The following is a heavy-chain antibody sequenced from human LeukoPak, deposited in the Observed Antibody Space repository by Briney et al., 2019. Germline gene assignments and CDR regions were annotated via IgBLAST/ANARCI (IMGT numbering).Heavy chain of an antibody. CDR3: ARHSYDSSGPKPFNH. CDR1: GFTFSSYA. V-gene: IGHV3-30-3*01. D-gene: IGHD3-22*01. CDR2: ISYDGSNK. Sequence: GRSLRLSCAASGFTFSSYAMHWVRQAPGKGLEWVAVISYDGSNKYYADSVKGRFTISRDNSKNTLYLQMNSLRAEDTAVYYCARHSYDSSGPKPFNHWGQGTLVTVSS. J-gene: IGHJ4*02.